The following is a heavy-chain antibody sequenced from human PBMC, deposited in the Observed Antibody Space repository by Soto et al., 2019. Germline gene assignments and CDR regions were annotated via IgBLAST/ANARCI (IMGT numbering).Heavy chain of an antibody. CDR2: IYYSGST. V-gene: IGHV4-30-4*01. Sequence: SETLSLTCTVSGGSLSSGDYYWSWIRQPPGKGLEWIGYIYYSGSTYYNPSLKSRVTISVDTSKNQFSLRLSSVTAADTAVYYCASSRKRYGMDVWGQGTTVTVSS. CDR1: GGSLSSGDYY. D-gene: IGHD6-25*01. J-gene: IGHJ6*02. CDR3: ASSRKRYGMDV.